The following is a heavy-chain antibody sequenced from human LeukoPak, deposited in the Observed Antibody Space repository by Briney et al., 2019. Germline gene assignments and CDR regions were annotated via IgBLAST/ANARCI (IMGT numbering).Heavy chain of an antibody. D-gene: IGHD6-13*01. V-gene: IGHV4-59*12. CDR2: IYYSGST. J-gene: IGHJ4*02. CDR1: GGSIGTYS. Sequence: SETLSLTCTVSGGSIGTYSWNWIRQPPGKGLEWIGYIYYSGSTNYNPSLKSRVTISVDTSKNQFSLKLSSVTAADTAVYYCARRAAAVALNYWGQGTLVTVSS. CDR3: ARRAAAVALNY.